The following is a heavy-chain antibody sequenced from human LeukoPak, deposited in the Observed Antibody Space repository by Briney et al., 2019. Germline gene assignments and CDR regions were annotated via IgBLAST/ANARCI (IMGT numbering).Heavy chain of an antibody. CDR2: TREDGSEK. J-gene: IGHJ4*02. Sequence: GGSLRLSCAASGFTFSSYAMSWVRQAPGKGLEWVANTREDGSEKYYVDSVKGRFTISRDNAKNSLYLQMNSLRAEDTAVYYCARELAGHYYGSGSSFDYWGQGTLVTVSS. V-gene: IGHV3-7*01. CDR3: ARELAGHYYGSGSSFDY. D-gene: IGHD3-10*01. CDR1: GFTFSSYA.